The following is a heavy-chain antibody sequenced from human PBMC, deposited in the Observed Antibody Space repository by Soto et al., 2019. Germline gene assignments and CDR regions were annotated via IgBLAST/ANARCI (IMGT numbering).Heavy chain of an antibody. V-gene: IGHV3-23*01. Sequence: EVQLLESGGGLVQPGGSLRLSCAASGFTFSSYAMSWVRQAPGKGLEWVSAISGSGGSTYYADSVKGRFTISRDNSKNTLYLPMNSLRAEDTAVYYCAKTLYYYDSSGYQWGQGTLVTVSS. J-gene: IGHJ4*02. CDR2: ISGSGGST. CDR1: GFTFSSYA. D-gene: IGHD3-22*01. CDR3: AKTLYYYDSSGYQ.